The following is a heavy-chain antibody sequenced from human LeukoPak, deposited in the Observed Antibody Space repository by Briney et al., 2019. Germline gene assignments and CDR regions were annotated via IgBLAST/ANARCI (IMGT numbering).Heavy chain of an antibody. V-gene: IGHV3-7*01. Sequence: GGSLRLSCAASGFTFSSYAMSWVRQAPGKGLEWVANIKQDGSEKYYVDSVKGRFTISRDNSKNSLYLQMNSLRAEDTAMYYCARDVDGLDIWGRGTMVTVSS. CDR3: ARDVDGLDI. CDR1: GFTFSSYA. CDR2: IKQDGSEK. J-gene: IGHJ3*02.